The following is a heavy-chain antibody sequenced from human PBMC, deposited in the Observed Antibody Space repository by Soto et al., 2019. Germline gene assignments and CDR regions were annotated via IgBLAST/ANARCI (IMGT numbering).Heavy chain of an antibody. D-gene: IGHD3-22*01. CDR2: ITPMFGTP. J-gene: IGHJ4*02. V-gene: IGHV1-69*13. CDR1: GGTFSRYT. CDR3: ARDGTLYDSSAYYYLY. Sequence: SVKVSCKASGGTFSRYTITWVRQAPGQGLEWMGGITPMFGTPNYAQKFQGRATITADESTSTAYMELSSLRSEDTAMYYCARDGTLYDSSAYYYLYWGQGTLVTVSS.